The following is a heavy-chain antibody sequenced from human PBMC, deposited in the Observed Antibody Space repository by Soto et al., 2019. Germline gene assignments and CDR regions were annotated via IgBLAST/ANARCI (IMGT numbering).Heavy chain of an antibody. V-gene: IGHV3-7*03. CDR1: GFTFSSYW. Sequence: GGSLRLSCAASGFTFSSYWMSWVRQAPGKGLEWVANIKQDGSENYYVDSVRGRFTISRDNAKNSLYLQMNRLRAEDTAVYYCVRDFAGSSGYGPFDYWGQGTLVTVSS. D-gene: IGHD5-18*01. J-gene: IGHJ4*02. CDR3: VRDFAGSSGYGPFDY. CDR2: IKQDGSEN.